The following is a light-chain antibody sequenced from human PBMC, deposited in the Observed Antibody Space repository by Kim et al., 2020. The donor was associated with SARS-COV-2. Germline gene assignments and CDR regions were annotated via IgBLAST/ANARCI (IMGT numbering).Light chain of an antibody. CDR1: QSISSG. J-gene: IGKJ2*03. Sequence: SACGGGRVTITCRARQSISSGLAWYQQKPGKAPKLLISLASSLESGVPSRFSGSGSGTEFTLTIISLQPDDFATYFCQQYNYYPYSFAQGTKLEIK. CDR2: LAS. CDR3: QQYNYYPYS. V-gene: IGKV1-5*03.